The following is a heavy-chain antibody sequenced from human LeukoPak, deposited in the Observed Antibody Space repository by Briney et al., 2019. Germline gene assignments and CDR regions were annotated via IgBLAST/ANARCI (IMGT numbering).Heavy chain of an antibody. V-gene: IGHV4-39*01. CDR2: IFYSGST. Sequence: SETLSLTCTVSGGSISSSSYFWGWIRQPPGKGLEWIGSIFYSGSTYYNPSLKSRVTISVDTSKNQFSLKLSSVTAADTAVYYCARQPTDYYGSGSYYLDFDYWGQGTLVTVSS. J-gene: IGHJ4*02. CDR1: GGSISSSSYF. CDR3: ARQPTDYYGSGSYYLDFDY. D-gene: IGHD3-10*01.